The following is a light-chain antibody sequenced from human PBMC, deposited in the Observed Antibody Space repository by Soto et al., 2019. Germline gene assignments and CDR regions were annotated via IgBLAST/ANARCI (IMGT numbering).Light chain of an antibody. J-gene: IGKJ4*01. Sequence: DIQMTQSPSSLSASVGDRVTITCRASQTISHYLNWYQHKPGKAPKLLIYAATSLQSGVPSRFSGSGSGTDFTLTISSMQSEDFATYFCQQNSTPPLTFGGGTKVEI. CDR3: QQNSTPPLT. CDR1: QTISHY. CDR2: AAT. V-gene: IGKV1-39*01.